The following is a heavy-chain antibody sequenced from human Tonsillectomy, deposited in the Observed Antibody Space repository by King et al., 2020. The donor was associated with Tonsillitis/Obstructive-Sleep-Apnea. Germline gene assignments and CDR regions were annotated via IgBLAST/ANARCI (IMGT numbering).Heavy chain of an antibody. J-gene: IGHJ3*02. CDR3: ARVRCSGGSCYSKDAFDI. CDR2: IYYSGST. Sequence: QLQESGPGLVKPSQTLSLTCTVSGGSISSGGYYWSWIRQHPGKGLEWIGYIYYSGSTYYNPSLKSLVTISVDTSKNQFPLKLSSVTAADTAVYYCARVRCSGGSCYSKDAFDIWGQGTMVTVSS. CDR1: GGSISSGGYY. V-gene: IGHV4-31*01. D-gene: IGHD2-15*01.